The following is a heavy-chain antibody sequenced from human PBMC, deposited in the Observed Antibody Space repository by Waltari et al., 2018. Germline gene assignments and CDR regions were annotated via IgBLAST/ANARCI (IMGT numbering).Heavy chain of an antibody. CDR3: VLLEPGLFDN. J-gene: IGHJ4*02. Sequence: QVQLVQSGAEVKEPGASVKVSCKASGYIFTAYYIHWVRQAPGQGLEWMGWINPNSGGTNYAQKFQGRVTMTRDTSISIAYMELSRLKSDDTAVFYCVLLEPGLFDNWGQGTLVTVSS. CDR2: INPNSGGT. CDR1: GYIFTAYY. V-gene: IGHV1-2*02.